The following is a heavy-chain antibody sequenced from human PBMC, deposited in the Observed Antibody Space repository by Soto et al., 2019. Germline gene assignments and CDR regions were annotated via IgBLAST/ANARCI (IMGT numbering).Heavy chain of an antibody. CDR1: GGSGSGYH. J-gene: IGHJ4*02. CDR3: ARGQTNIWYFDH. CDR2: IYSSGTT. V-gene: IGHV4-59*02. Sequence: QVQLQESGPRLVKPSETLSLTCTVSGGSGSGYHWNWVRQPPGKRLEWIGHIYSSGTTNYNPSLKSRITISIDTSTNQFSRKMNSVTAADTAVYYCARGQTNIWYFDHWGQGTLVTVSS.